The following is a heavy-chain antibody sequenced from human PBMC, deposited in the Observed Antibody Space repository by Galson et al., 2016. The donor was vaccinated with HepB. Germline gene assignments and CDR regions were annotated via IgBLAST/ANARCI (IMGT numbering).Heavy chain of an antibody. CDR3: ARVGYNYGSGSYYSGDDWYFDL. CDR1: EFTFSTYA. J-gene: IGHJ2*01. CDR2: ISYDGSNK. D-gene: IGHD3-10*01. V-gene: IGHV3-30*04. Sequence: SLRLSCAASEFTFSTYAIHWVRQAPGKGLEWVAVISYDGSNKYFADSVKGRFTISRDNSENTLYLQMNSLRAEDTAVYYCARVGYNYGSGSYYSGDDWYFDLWGRGTLVIVSS.